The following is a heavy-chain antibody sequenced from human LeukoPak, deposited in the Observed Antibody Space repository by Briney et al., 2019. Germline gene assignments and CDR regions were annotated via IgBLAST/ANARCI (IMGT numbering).Heavy chain of an antibody. D-gene: IGHD3-22*01. V-gene: IGHV4-31*03. J-gene: IGHJ6*02. CDR2: IYYSGST. CDR1: GGSISSGGYY. Sequence: PSETLSLTCTVSGGSISSGGYYWSWIRQHPGKGLEWTGYIYYSGSTYYNPSLKSRVTISVDTSKNQFSLKLSSVTAADTAVYYCARGRGVTMIVVDYGMDVWGQGTTVTVSS. CDR3: ARGRGVTMIVVDYGMDV.